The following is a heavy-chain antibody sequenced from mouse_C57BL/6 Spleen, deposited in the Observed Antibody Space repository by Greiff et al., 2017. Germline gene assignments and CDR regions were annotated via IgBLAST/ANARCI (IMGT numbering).Heavy chain of an antibody. CDR3: AKEGDYDEYAMDD. V-gene: IGHV1-39*01. CDR1: GYSFTDYY. D-gene: IGHD2-4*01. J-gene: IGHJ4*01. CDR2: INPYDGDT. Sequence: EVQLQQSGAELVKPGASVKISCKASGYSFTDYYMNWVKQSHGQSLEWIGGINPYDGDTSYNQKFKGKATLTVDQSSSTAYMQLNSLTSEDSAVYYCAKEGDYDEYAMDDWGQGTSVTVSS.